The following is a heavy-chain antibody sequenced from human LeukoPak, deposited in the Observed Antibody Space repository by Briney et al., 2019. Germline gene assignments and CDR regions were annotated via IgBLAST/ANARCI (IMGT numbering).Heavy chain of an antibody. V-gene: IGHV3-7*01. J-gene: IGHJ4*02. CDR2: IKQDGSEK. Sequence: GGSLRLSCAASGFTFSSYWMNWVRQAPGKGLEWVANIKQDGSEKYYVDSVKGRLTISRDNAKNSLYLQMNSLRAEDTAVYYCARGGLWIQLWFFDYWGQGTLVTVSS. CDR1: GFTFSSYW. CDR3: ARGGLWIQLWFFDY. D-gene: IGHD5-18*01.